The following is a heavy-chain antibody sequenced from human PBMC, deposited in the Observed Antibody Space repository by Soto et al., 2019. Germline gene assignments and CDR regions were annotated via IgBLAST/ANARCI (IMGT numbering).Heavy chain of an antibody. Sequence: PGGSLRLSCAASGFTFSSYSMNWVRQAPGKGLEWVSSISSSSSYIYYADSVKGRFTIPRDNAKNSLYLQMNSLRAEDTAVYYCARDCTNGVCYYFDYWGQGTLVTVSS. CDR2: ISSSSSYI. V-gene: IGHV3-21*01. D-gene: IGHD2-8*01. J-gene: IGHJ4*02. CDR1: GFTFSSYS. CDR3: ARDCTNGVCYYFDY.